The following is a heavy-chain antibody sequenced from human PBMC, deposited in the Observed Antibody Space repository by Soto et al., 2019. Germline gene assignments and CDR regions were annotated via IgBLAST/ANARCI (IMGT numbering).Heavy chain of an antibody. D-gene: IGHD5-12*01. CDR3: AGAAGYTGRDYVYYYGMDV. Sequence: QVHLVESGGGVVQPGRSLRLSCEASGFNFNNYGMHWVRQAPGKGLEWVALVWYDGRNKEYVDSVRGRFTISRDNSKDTLFLEMNRLRDEDTAVYYCAGAAGYTGRDYVYYYGMDVWGQGTAVTVSS. J-gene: IGHJ6*02. CDR2: VWYDGRNK. CDR1: GFNFNNYG. V-gene: IGHV3-33*01.